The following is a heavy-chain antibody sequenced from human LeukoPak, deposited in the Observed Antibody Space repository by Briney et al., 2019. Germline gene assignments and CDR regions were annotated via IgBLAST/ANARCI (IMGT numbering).Heavy chain of an antibody. CDR3: AKEKKSGGWPIDY. D-gene: IGHD2-15*01. V-gene: IGHV3-23*01. J-gene: IGHJ4*02. CDR1: GFTFSTYA. CDR2: ISDGGDYT. Sequence: GGSLRLSCAASGFTFSTYAMSWVSQAPGKGLEWVSGISDGGDYTYYADSVEGRFTISRDNSKNTLYLQMNSLRADDTAVYHCAKEKKSGGWPIDYWGQGALVTVSS.